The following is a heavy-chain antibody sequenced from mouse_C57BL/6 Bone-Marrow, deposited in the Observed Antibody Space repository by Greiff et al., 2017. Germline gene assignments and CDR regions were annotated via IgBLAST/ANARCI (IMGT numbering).Heavy chain of an antibody. Sequence: VQLQQPGAELVMPGASVKLSCKASGYTFTSYWMHWVKQRPGQGLEWLGEIDPSDSYTNYNQKFKGKSTLTVDKSSSTAYMELRSLTSEDSAVYYCARVVEENYDYWGQGTTLPVSS. CDR3: ARVVEENYDY. V-gene: IGHV1-69*01. CDR1: GYTFTSYW. D-gene: IGHD1-1*01. J-gene: IGHJ2*01. CDR2: IDPSDSYT.